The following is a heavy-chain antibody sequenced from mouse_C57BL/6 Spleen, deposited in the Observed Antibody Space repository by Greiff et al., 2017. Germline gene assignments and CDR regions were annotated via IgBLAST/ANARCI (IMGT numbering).Heavy chain of an antibody. CDR1: GFTFSDYY. J-gene: IGHJ2*01. V-gene: IGHV5-16*01. CDR2: INYDGSST. Sequence: EVKLVESEGGLVQPGSSMKLSCTASGFTFSDYYMAWVRQVPEKGLEWVANINYDGSSTYYLDSLKSRFILSRDNAKNILYLQMSSLTSEDTATYYCARGSGDYGSSYFDCWGQGTTLTVSS. D-gene: IGHD1-1*01. CDR3: ARGSGDYGSSYFDC.